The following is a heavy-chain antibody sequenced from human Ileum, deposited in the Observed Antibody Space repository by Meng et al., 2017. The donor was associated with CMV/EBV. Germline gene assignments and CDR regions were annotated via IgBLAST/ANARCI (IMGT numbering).Heavy chain of an antibody. V-gene: IGHV3-30*02. Sequence: GESLNISCEASGFSISSFGMHWVRQAPGQGLECLAFIRYDVTYKFYAGSVRGRFIISRDNSKNTVYLQMRSLGLEDRAVYYCAKDIDYMGGMDVWGQGTMVTVSS. CDR3: AKDIDYMGGMDV. J-gene: IGHJ6*02. CDR1: GFSISSFG. CDR2: IRYDVTYK. D-gene: IGHD4-11*01.